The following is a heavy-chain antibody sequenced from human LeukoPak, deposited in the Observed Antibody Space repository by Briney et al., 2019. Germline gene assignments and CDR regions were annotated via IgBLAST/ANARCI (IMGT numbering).Heavy chain of an antibody. J-gene: IGHJ4*02. Sequence: GGSLRLSCAASGFTFCSYVMHWVRQAPGKGLGRGAVISYDGSNKYYADSVKGRFTISRDNSKNTLYLQMNSLRAEDTAVYYCAKESPITMVRGVMPVIDYWGQGTLVTVSS. CDR3: AKESPITMVRGVMPVIDY. V-gene: IGHV3-30*18. D-gene: IGHD3-10*01. CDR1: GFTFCSYV. CDR2: ISYDGSNK.